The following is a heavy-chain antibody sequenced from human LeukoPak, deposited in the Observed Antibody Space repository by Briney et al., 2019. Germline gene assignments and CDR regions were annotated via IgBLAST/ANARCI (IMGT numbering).Heavy chain of an antibody. Sequence: RASETLSPTCTVSGGSISSYYWSWIRQPPGKGLEWIGYIYYSGSTSYNPSLKSRVTISVDTSKIQFSLKLSSVTAADTAVYYCARRPVVGAWFDPWGQGTQVTVSS. D-gene: IGHD3-22*01. CDR3: ARRPVVGAWFDP. V-gene: IGHV4-59*08. J-gene: IGHJ5*02. CDR1: GGSISSYY. CDR2: IYYSGST.